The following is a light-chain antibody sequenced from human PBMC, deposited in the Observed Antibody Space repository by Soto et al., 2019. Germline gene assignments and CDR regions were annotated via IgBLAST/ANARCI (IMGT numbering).Light chain of an antibody. CDR1: SSDVGGYDY. CDR2: DVR. J-gene: IGLJ3*02. V-gene: IGLV2-14*03. Sequence: QSVLTQPASVSGSPGQSITISCTGTSSDVGGYDYVSWYQQHPDKAPKLMIYDVRNRPLGVSNRFSGSKSGNTASLTISGLQAEDEADYYCSSYTSSITLVFGGGTKLTVL. CDR3: SSYTSSITLV.